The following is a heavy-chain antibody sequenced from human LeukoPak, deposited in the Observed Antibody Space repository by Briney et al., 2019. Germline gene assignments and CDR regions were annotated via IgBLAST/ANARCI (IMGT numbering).Heavy chain of an antibody. CDR1: GFTFSNAW. Sequence: PGGSLRLSCAASGFTFSNAWMCWVRQAPGKGLEWVGRIESKTDGGTTDYAAPVKGRFTISRDDSKNTLYLQMNSLKTEDTAVYYCTTDGGDYPLWGQGTLVTVSS. V-gene: IGHV3-15*04. D-gene: IGHD4-17*01. J-gene: IGHJ4*02. CDR3: TTDGGDYPL. CDR2: IESKTDGGTT.